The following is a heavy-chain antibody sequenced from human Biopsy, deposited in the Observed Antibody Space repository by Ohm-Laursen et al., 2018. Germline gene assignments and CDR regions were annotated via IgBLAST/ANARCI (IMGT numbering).Heavy chain of an antibody. D-gene: IGHD1-26*01. Sequence: SVKVSCKAPGGTFSSYGVNWVRQAPGQGLEWLGGNIPILGTGNYAQKFQDRVTVAADTSTSTATMELRSLRSDDTAVYYCARDALGGGSYRFFYWGQGSLVTVSS. CDR2: NIPILGTG. CDR3: ARDALGGGSYRFFY. J-gene: IGHJ4*02. CDR1: GGTFSSYG. V-gene: IGHV1-69*06.